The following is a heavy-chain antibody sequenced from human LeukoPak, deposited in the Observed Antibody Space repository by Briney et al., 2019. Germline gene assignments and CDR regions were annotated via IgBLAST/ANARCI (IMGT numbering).Heavy chain of an antibody. CDR1: GGTFSSYA. D-gene: IGHD6-13*01. CDR2: IIPIFGTA. Sequence: ASVKVSCKASGGTFSSYAIRWVRQAPGQGLEWMGGIIPIFGTAHYAQKFQGRVTITTDESTSTAYMELSSLSSEDTGVYYCARTPGRIAAAGSGYYYYYYMDVWGKGTTVTVSS. V-gene: IGHV1-69*05. J-gene: IGHJ6*03. CDR3: ARTPGRIAAAGSGYYYYYYMDV.